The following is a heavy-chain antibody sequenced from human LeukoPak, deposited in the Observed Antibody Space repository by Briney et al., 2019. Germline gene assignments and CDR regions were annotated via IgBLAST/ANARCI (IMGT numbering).Heavy chain of an antibody. V-gene: IGHV1-18*01. D-gene: IGHD1-26*01. CDR2: ISAYNGNT. CDR3: ARDLGTVEWERKDEGENAFDI. CDR1: GYTFTSYG. J-gene: IGHJ3*02. Sequence: ASVKVSCKASGYTFTSYGISWVRQAPGQGLERMGWISAYNGNTNYAQKLQGRVTMTTDTSTSTAYMELRSLRSDDTAVYYCARDLGTVEWERKDEGENAFDIWGQGTMVTVSS.